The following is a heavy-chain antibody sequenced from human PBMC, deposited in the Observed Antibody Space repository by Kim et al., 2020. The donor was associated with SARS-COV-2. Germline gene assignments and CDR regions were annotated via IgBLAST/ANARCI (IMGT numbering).Heavy chain of an antibody. J-gene: IGHJ5*02. Sequence: GGSLRLSCAASGFTFSSYWMSCVRQAPGKGLEWVANIKQDGSEKYYVDSVKGRFTISRDNAKNSLYLQMNSLRAEDTAVYYCARDPGVVVPAAIHGGFDPWGQGTLVTVSS. CDR2: IKQDGSEK. CDR3: ARDPGVVVPAAIHGGFDP. CDR1: GFTFSSYW. D-gene: IGHD2-2*02. V-gene: IGHV3-7*01.